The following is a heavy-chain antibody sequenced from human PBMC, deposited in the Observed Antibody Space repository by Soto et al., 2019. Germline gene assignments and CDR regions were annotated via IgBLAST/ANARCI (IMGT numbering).Heavy chain of an antibody. Sequence: ASVKVSCKASGDTFINFFSHWVRQAPGQGLEWVGIINPSGGATTYPQKFQGRVTMTRDTSTSTVHMELSSLRSEDTAVYYCARGPRYYYGSGEDKTLKINWLDPWGQGNLVPVSS. D-gene: IGHD3-10*01. CDR1: GDTFINFF. V-gene: IGHV1-46*01. J-gene: IGHJ5*02. CDR2: INPSGGAT. CDR3: ARGPRYYYGSGEDKTLKINWLDP.